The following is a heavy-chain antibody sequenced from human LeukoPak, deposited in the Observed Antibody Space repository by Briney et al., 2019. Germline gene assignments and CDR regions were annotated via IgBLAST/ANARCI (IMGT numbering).Heavy chain of an antibody. V-gene: IGHV3-48*03. CDR2: ISSSGSTI. D-gene: IGHD6-19*01. CDR3: ARVWCTSGCYYES. J-gene: IGHJ4*02. Sequence: GGSLRLSCAASGFTFSSYEMNWVREAPGKGLEWVSYISSSGSTIYYADSVKGRFTISRDNAKNSLYLQMNSLKTEDTAVYYCARVWCTSGCYYESWGLGTLVTVSS. CDR1: GFTFSSYE.